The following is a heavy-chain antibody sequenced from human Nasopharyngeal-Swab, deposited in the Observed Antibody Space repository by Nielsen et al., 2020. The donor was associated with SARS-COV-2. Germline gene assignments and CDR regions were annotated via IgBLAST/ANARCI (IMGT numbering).Heavy chain of an antibody. CDR2: FDPEDGET. D-gene: IGHD5-18*01. J-gene: IGHJ4*02. Sequence: SVKVSCKVSGYTLTELSMHWVRQAPGKGLEWMGGFDPEDGETIYAQKFQGRVTMTEDTSTDTAYMELSSLRSEDTAVYYCATDLFTAMLGDYWGQGTLVTVSS. CDR3: ATDLFTAMLGDY. V-gene: IGHV1-24*01. CDR1: GYTLTELS.